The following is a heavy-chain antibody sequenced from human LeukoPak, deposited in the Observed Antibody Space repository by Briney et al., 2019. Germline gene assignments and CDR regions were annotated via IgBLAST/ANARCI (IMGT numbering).Heavy chain of an antibody. Sequence: GGSLRLSCAASAFTFSSYAMHWVRQAPGKGLEWVAVMSFDGSHKYYADSVKGRFTISRDNSKNTLYLQMNSQRAEDTAVYYCARDQYSTMVRGVIPHDAFDIWGQGTMVTVSS. V-gene: IGHV3-30*04. CDR1: AFTFSSYA. J-gene: IGHJ3*02. CDR3: ARDQYSTMVRGVIPHDAFDI. D-gene: IGHD3-10*01. CDR2: MSFDGSHK.